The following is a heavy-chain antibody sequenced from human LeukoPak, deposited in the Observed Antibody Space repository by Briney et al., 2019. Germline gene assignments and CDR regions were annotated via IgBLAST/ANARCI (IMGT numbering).Heavy chain of an antibody. CDR1: GGSISRNNYY. Sequence: PPETLSLTCTVSGGSISRNNYYWGWIRQPPGKGLEWIGSIYYSGSNYNPSLKSRVTISVETSKNQFSLKLSSVTAADTAVYYCARFDYWGQGTLVTVSS. V-gene: IGHV4-39*07. CDR2: IYYSGS. J-gene: IGHJ4*02. CDR3: ARFDY.